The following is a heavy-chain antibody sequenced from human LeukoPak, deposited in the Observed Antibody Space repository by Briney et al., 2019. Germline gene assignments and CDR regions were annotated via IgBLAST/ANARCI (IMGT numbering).Heavy chain of an antibody. V-gene: IGHV4-39*01. CDR2: IYYSGST. D-gene: IGHD2-2*01. J-gene: IGHJ4*02. Sequence: SETLSLTCTVSGGSISSGGYYWSWIRQHPGKGLEWIGYIYYSGSTYYNPSLKSRVTISVDTSKNQFSLKLSSVTAADTAVYYCARQYPRVVPAASRFDYWGQGTLVTVSS. CDR3: ARQYPRVVPAASRFDY. CDR1: GGSISSGGYY.